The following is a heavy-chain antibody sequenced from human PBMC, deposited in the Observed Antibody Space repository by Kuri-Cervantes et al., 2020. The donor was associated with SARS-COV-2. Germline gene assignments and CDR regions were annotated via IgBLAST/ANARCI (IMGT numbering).Heavy chain of an antibody. Sequence: GSLRLSCTVSGGSINSAYSYWTWIRQPPGKGLEWIGSIYYSGSTYYNPSLKSRVTISVDTSKNQFSLKLSSVTAADTAVYYCARRVDYKYWFDPWGQGTLVTVSS. D-gene: IGHD4/OR15-4a*01. J-gene: IGHJ5*02. CDR3: ARRVDYKYWFDP. V-gene: IGHV4-39*01. CDR1: GGSINSAYSY. CDR2: IYYSGST.